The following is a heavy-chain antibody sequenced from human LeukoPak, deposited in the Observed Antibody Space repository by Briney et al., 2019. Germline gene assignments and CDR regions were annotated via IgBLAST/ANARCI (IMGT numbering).Heavy chain of an antibody. CDR1: GFTFSGYE. J-gene: IGHJ4*02. Sequence: GGSLRLSCAASGFTFSGYEMNWVRQAPGKGLEWVSYISISGTNMVYADSVKGRFTISRDNSKTSLYLQMSSLRAEDAGVYYCARGPHYYYDSSGPSDYWGQGTLVTVSS. D-gene: IGHD3-22*01. CDR2: ISISGTNM. CDR3: ARGPHYYYDSSGPSDY. V-gene: IGHV3-48*03.